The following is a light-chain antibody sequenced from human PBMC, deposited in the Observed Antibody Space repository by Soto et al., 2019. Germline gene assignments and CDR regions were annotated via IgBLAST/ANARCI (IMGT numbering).Light chain of an antibody. J-gene: IGLJ1*01. CDR2: EVN. V-gene: IGLV2-8*01. CDR3: YSCAGSTTFSYV. CDR1: SSDVGGYNY. Sequence: QSALTQPPSASGSPGQSVAISCTGTSSDVGGYNYVSWYQQHPGKAPKLMIYEVNKRPSGVSNRFSGSKSGNTASLTISGLQTEDEADYYCYSCAGSTTFSYVFGPGTKLTVL.